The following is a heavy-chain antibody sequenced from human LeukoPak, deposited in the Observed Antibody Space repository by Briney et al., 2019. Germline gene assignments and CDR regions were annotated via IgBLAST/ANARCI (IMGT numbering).Heavy chain of an antibody. CDR2: ISGGGART. J-gene: IGHJ4*02. D-gene: IGHD3-10*01. CDR3: ARGADHGGSYYPD. Sequence: GGSLRLSCAASGFTFNNYAMSWVRQAPGKGLEWVSGISGGGARTYYPDSVKGRFTISRDNAKNTLFLQMSSLRVEDTAVYYCARGADHGGSYYPDWGQGTRVTVSS. V-gene: IGHV3-23*01. CDR1: GFTFNNYA.